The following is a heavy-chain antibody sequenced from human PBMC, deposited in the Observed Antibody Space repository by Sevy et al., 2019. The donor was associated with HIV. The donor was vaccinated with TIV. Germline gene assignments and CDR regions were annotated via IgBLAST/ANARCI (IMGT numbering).Heavy chain of an antibody. J-gene: IGHJ5*02. V-gene: IGHV3-30*02. CDR2: IQVDGREK. CDR3: AKRPTAA. CDR1: GFTLSDSG. Sequence: GGSLRLSCAASGFTLSDSGVHWVRQAPGKGLEWVAFIQVDGREKFYTDSVKGRFTISRDSSKNTVYLQMNSLRGEDTAFYYCAKRPTAAWGQGTLVTVSS.